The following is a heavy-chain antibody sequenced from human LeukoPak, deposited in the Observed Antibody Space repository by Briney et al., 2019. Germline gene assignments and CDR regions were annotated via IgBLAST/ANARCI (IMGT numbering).Heavy chain of an antibody. D-gene: IGHD3-10*01. CDR1: GGSFSGYY. J-gene: IGHJ5*02. Sequence: PSETLSLTCAVYGGSFSGYYWSWIRPPPGKRLEWIGEINHSGSTNYNPSLKSRVTISVDTSKNQFSLKLSSVTAADTAVYYCARATMVRGGGAWGKGTLVSVSS. CDR2: INHSGST. V-gene: IGHV4-34*01. CDR3: ARATMVRGGGA.